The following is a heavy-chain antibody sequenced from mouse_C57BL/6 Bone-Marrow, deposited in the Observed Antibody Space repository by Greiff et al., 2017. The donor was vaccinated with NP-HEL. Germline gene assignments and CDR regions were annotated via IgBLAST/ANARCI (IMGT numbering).Heavy chain of an antibody. V-gene: IGHV1-53*01. CDR1: GYTFTSYW. CDR2: INPSNGGT. Sequence: VKLQESGTELVKPGASVKLSCKASGYTFTSYWMHWVKQRPGQGLEWIGNINPSNGGTNYNEKFKSKATLTVDKSSSTAYMQLSSLTSEDSAVYYCAREDYSNYLYYFDYWGQGTTLTVSS. CDR3: AREDYSNYLYYFDY. D-gene: IGHD2-5*01. J-gene: IGHJ2*01.